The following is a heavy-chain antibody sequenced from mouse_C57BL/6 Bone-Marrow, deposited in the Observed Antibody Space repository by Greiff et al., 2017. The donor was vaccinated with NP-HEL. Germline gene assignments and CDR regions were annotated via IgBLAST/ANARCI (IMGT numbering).Heavy chain of an antibody. J-gene: IGHJ1*03. CDR1: GYSITSGYY. CDR3: ARSLYGSSPYWYFDV. Sequence: DVKLQESGPGLVKPSQSLSLTCSVTGYSITSGYYWNWIRQFPGNKLEWMGYISYDGSNNYNPSLKNRISITRDTSKNQFFLKLNSVTTEDTATYYCARSLYGSSPYWYFDVWGTGTTVTVSS. CDR2: ISYDGSN. D-gene: IGHD1-1*01. V-gene: IGHV3-6*01.